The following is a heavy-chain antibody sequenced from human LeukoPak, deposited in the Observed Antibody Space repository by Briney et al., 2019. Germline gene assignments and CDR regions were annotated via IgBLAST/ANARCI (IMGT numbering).Heavy chain of an antibody. V-gene: IGHV3-64*01. CDR3: ARDGPGIRLWPHFDY. J-gene: IGHJ4*02. CDR2: ISSNGGST. D-gene: IGHD5-18*01. CDR1: GFTFCSYA. Sequence: GGSLRLSCADSGFTFCSYAMYWVRQAPGKGLEYVSAISSNGGSTYYANSVKGRFTISRDNSKNTLYLQMGSLRAEDMAVYYCARDGPGIRLWPHFDYWGQGTLVTVSS.